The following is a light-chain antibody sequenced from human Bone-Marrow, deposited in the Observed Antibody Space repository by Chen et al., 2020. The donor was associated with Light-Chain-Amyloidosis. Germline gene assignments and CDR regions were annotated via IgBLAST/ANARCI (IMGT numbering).Light chain of an antibody. CDR3: SSYTITNTLV. V-gene: IGLV2-14*01. CDR2: EVT. CDR1: SSYVGGDNH. J-gene: IGLJ1*01. Sequence: QSALTPPASVSGSPGQSITITFTGTSSYVGGDNHVSWYQQHPDKAPKLMIYEVTNRPSWVPDRFSGSKSDNTASLTISGLQTEDEADYFCSSYTITNTLVFGSGTRVTVL.